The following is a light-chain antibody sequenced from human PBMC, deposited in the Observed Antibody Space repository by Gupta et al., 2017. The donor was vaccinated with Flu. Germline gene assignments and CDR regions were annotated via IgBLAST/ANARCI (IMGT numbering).Light chain of an antibody. Sequence: DIPLTQSPSFLPAAVGDRVTITCRASQGISSYLAWYQQKPGKAPKLLIYAASTLQSGVPSRFSGSGSGTEFTLTISSLQPEDFATYYCQQRNSYRYSFGQGTKLEIK. CDR3: QQRNSYRYS. J-gene: IGKJ2*03. V-gene: IGKV1-9*01. CDR2: AAS. CDR1: QGISSY.